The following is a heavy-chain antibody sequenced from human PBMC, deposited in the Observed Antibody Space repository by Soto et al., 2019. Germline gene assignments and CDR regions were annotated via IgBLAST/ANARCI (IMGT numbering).Heavy chain of an antibody. CDR3: AGPTPYCSGGSCYYYYGMDV. Sequence: GESLKISCKGSGYSFTSYWISWVRQMPGKGLEWMGRIDPSDSYTYYSPSFQGHVTISADKSISTAYLQWSSLKASDTAMYYCAGPTPYCSGGSCYYYYGMDVWGQGTTVTVSS. V-gene: IGHV5-10-1*01. D-gene: IGHD2-15*01. CDR2: IDPSDSYT. CDR1: GYSFTSYW. J-gene: IGHJ6*02.